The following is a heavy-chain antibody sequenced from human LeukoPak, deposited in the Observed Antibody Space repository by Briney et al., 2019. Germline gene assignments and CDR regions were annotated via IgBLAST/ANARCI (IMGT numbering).Heavy chain of an antibody. CDR2: IYTSGST. Sequence: SETLSLTCTVSGGSISSYYWSWIRQPPGKGLEWIGYIYTSGSTNYNPSLKSRVTISVDTSKNQFSLKLSSVTAADTAVYYCARGIVVVITGGSYFDYWGQGTLVTVSS. CDR1: GGSISSYY. CDR3: ARGIVVVITGGSYFDY. J-gene: IGHJ4*02. V-gene: IGHV4-4*08. D-gene: IGHD3-22*01.